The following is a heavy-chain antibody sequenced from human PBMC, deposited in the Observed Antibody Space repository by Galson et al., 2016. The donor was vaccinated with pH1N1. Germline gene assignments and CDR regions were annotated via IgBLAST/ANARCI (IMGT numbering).Heavy chain of an antibody. CDR1: GGSRGSHF. J-gene: IGHJ6*02. Sequence: QVQLQESGPGLVKPAQTLSLTCNVSGGSRGSHFWSWIRQPPGQTLEWIGYIYYSGSINYNPSLKSRVTISIDTSNGQSTVKSFSLNLSSVTAADTAVYYCARGELDFGVVIPVSGMDVWGQGITVTVSS. CDR3: ARGELDFGVVIPVSGMDV. V-gene: IGHV4-59*11. CDR2: IYYSGSI. D-gene: IGHD3-3*01.